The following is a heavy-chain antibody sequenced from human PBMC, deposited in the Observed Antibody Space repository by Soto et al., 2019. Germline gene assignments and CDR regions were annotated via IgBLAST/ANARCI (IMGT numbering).Heavy chain of an antibody. V-gene: IGHV1-69*01. CDR2: IIPIFGTA. CDR3: ARDPSMVRGVIPVPNWFDP. Sequence: GSLVKGACKASGGTISSYASSWVRQTPGQGLEWMGGIIPIFGTANYAQKFQGRVTITADESTSTAYMELSSLRSEDTAVYYCARDPSMVRGVIPVPNWFDPWGQGTLVTVSS. CDR1: GGTISSYA. J-gene: IGHJ5*02. D-gene: IGHD3-10*01.